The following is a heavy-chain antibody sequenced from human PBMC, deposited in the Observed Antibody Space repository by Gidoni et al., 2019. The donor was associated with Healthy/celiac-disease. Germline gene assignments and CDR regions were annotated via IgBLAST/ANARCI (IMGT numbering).Heavy chain of an antibody. Sequence: QVQLQESGPGLVKPSQTLSLTCTVSGGSISSGSYYWSWIRQPAGKGLEWIGRIYTSGSTNYNPSLKSRVTISVDTSKNQFSLKLSSVTAADTAVYYCARFQLGRRYYDYGMDVWGQGTTVTVSS. CDR2: IYTSGST. J-gene: IGHJ6*02. CDR3: ARFQLGRRYYDYGMDV. D-gene: IGHD6-6*01. V-gene: IGHV4-61*02. CDR1: GGSISSGSYY.